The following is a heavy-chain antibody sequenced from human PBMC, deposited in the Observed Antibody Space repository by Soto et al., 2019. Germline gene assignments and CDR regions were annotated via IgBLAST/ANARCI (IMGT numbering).Heavy chain of an antibody. J-gene: IGHJ4*02. CDR2: ISGSGGST. CDR3: AKTGKHCSSTSCYDDSDYFDY. CDR1: GFTFSSYA. Sequence: EVQLLESGGGLVQPGGSLRLSCAASGFTFSSYAMSWVRQAPGKGLEWVSAISGSGGSTYYADSVKGRFTISRDNSKNTLNLQMNSLRAEDTAVYYCAKTGKHCSSTSCYDDSDYFDYWGQGTLVTVSS. V-gene: IGHV3-23*01. D-gene: IGHD2-2*01.